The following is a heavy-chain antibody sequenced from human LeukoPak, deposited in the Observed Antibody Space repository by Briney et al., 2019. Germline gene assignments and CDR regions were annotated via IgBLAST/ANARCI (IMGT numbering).Heavy chain of an antibody. CDR2: IIPILGIA. CDR3: AREYRPYQNSNWFDP. Sequence: SVKVSCKASGGTFSSYAISWVRQAPGQGLEWMGRIIPILGIANYAQKFQGRVTITADKSTSTAYMELSSLRSEDTAVYYCAREYRPYQNSNWFDPWGQGILVTVSS. J-gene: IGHJ5*02. V-gene: IGHV1-69*04. CDR1: GGTFSSYA. D-gene: IGHD5-12*01.